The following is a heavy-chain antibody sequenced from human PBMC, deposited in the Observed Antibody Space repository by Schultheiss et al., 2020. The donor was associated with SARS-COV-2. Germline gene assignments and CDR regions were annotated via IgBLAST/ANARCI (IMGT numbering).Heavy chain of an antibody. CDR3: ARGWAVFFIKPSPPTI. J-gene: IGHJ4*02. D-gene: IGHD3-3*01. V-gene: IGHV4-4*07. CDR2: IYTSGST. Sequence: SETLSLTCTVSGGSVSSYYWSWIRQPAGKGLEWIGRIYTSGSTNYNPSLKSRVTISVDTSKNQFSLKLSSVTAADTAVYYCARGWAVFFIKPSPPTIWGQGTLVTVSS. CDR1: GGSVSSYY.